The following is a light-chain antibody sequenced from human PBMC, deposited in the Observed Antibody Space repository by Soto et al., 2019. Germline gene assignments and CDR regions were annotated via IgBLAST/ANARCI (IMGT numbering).Light chain of an antibody. CDR2: EVS. Sequence: QSVLTQPASVSGSPGQSITISCTGTSSDVGSFNLVSWYQQHPGKAPKLMIYEVSKRPSGVSNRVSGSKSGNTASLTISGLQAEDEADYYCCSYAGSSTLAVFGGGTQLTVL. V-gene: IGLV2-23*02. J-gene: IGLJ7*01. CDR3: CSYAGSSTLAV. CDR1: SSDVGSFNL.